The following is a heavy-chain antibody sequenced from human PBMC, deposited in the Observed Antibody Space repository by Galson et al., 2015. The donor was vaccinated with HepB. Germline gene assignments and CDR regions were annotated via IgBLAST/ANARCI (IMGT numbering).Heavy chain of an antibody. CDR3: ARHHNLRYNWNYAVFDY. CDR1: GFTFSSYS. J-gene: IGHJ4*02. Sequence: SLRLSCAASGFTFSSYSMNWVRQAPGKGLEWASSISSSSSYIYYADSVKGRFTISRDNAKNSLYLQMNSLKASDTAMYYCARHHNLRYNWNYAVFDYWGQGTLVTVSS. CDR2: ISSSSSYI. D-gene: IGHD1-7*01. V-gene: IGHV3-21*04.